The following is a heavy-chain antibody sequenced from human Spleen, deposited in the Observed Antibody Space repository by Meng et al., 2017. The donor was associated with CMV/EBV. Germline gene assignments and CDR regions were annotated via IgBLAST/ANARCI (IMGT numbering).Heavy chain of an antibody. CDR3: AKSRVVFGMVIIDY. J-gene: IGHJ4*02. D-gene: IGHD3-3*01. CDR1: NFTFRTYG. V-gene: IGHV3-30*18. CDR2: ISYDGTNK. Sequence: SNFTFRTYGMHWVRQAPGKGLEWVAVISYDGTNKYYADSVKGRFTISRENSKNTLFLQMNSLTAEDTAVYYCAKSRVVFGMVIIDYWGQGTLVTVSS.